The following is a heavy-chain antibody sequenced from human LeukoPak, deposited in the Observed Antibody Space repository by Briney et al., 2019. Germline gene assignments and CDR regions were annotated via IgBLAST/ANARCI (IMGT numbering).Heavy chain of an antibody. J-gene: IGHJ4*02. D-gene: IGHD5/OR15-5a*01. Sequence: SVKVSCKASGGTFSSYAISWVRQAPGQGLEWMGGIIPIFGTANYAQKFQGRVTITADESTSTAFMELSSLRSEDTAVYYCARDQPYSSTNYFDCWGQGTLVTVSS. CDR3: ARDQPYSSTNYFDC. CDR1: GGTFSSYA. V-gene: IGHV1-69*13. CDR2: IIPIFGTA.